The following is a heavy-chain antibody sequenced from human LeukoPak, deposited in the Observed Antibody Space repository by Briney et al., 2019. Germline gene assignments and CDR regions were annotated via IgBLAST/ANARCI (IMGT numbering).Heavy chain of an antibody. D-gene: IGHD2-15*01. CDR3: ARDKVVPGAGWYDAFDN. CDR2: INPNSGAA. CDR1: GYTFTGLY. J-gene: IGHJ3*02. Sequence: RASVKVSCKVSGYTFTGLYIHWGRQAPGQRLEWMGWINPNSGAATLVPGFRDRVTMTSDTTISTAYLELTSLRADATAVYYCARDKVVPGAGWYDAFDNWGQGTTVIVSS. V-gene: IGHV1-2*02.